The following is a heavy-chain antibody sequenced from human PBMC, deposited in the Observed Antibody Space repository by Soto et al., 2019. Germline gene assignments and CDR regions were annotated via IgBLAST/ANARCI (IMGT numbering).Heavy chain of an antibody. CDR3: ARDRRTQDYYYYMDV. CDR2: INSDGSST. Sequence: GGSLRLSCAASGFTFSSYWMHWVRQAPGKGLVWVSRINSDGSSTSYADSVKGRFTISRDNAKNRLFLQMNSLRAEDTAVYYCARDRRTQDYYYYMDVWGKGTTVTVSS. CDR1: GFTFSSYW. J-gene: IGHJ6*03. V-gene: IGHV3-74*01.